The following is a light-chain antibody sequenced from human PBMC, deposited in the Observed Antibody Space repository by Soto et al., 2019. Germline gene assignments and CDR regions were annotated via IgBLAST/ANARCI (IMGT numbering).Light chain of an antibody. Sequence: IVFTQSPATLSLSPGERATLSCRASQSISSSSLAWYQQKPGQAPRLLIYGGSSRATGIPDRFSGSGSGTDFTLTISRLEPEDFAVYYCQQYGTSPPWTFGQGTKVDIK. CDR1: QSISSSS. CDR3: QQYGTSPPWT. J-gene: IGKJ1*01. V-gene: IGKV3-20*01. CDR2: GGS.